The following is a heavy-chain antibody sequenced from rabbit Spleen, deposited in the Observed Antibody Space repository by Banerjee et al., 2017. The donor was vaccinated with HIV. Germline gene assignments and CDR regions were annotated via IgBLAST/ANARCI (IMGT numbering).Heavy chain of an antibody. CDR1: GFSFNSGYD. CDR2: VYAGSSGST. CDR3: ARDTGTSFSTYGMDL. D-gene: IGHD8-1*01. J-gene: IGHJ6*01. Sequence: QSLEESGGGLVKPGVSLTLTCKASGFSFNSGYDMCWVRQAPGKGLEWIACVYAGSSGSTYSATWAKGRFTISKTSSTTVTLQMTSLTAADTATYFCARDTGTSFSTYGMDLWGQGTLVTVS. V-gene: IGHV1S40*01.